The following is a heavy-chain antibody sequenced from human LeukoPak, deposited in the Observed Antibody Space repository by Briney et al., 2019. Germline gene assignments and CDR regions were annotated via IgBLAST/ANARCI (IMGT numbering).Heavy chain of an antibody. CDR2: ISPYNGDT. Sequence: GASVKVSCKASGYTFTSYGINWVRQAPGQGLEWMGWISPYNGDTNYAQKLRGRVTMTTVTSTSTAYMELRSLRSDDTAVYYCARGLQLERLDFDYWGQGTLVTVSS. D-gene: IGHD1-1*01. V-gene: IGHV1-18*01. CDR3: ARGLQLERLDFDY. J-gene: IGHJ4*02. CDR1: GYTFTSYG.